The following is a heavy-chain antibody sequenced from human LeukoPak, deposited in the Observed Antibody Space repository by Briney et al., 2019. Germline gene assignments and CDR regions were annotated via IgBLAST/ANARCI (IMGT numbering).Heavy chain of an antibody. V-gene: IGHV3-11*01. Sequence: PGGSLRLSCAASGFTFSDYYMSWIRQAPGKGLEWVSYISSSGSTIYYADSVKGRFTISRDNAKNSLYLQMNSLRAEDTAVYYCARDPVPCLGYCSSTSCYCDDAFDIWGQGTMVTVSS. D-gene: IGHD2-2*01. CDR1: GFTFSDYY. CDR2: ISSSGSTI. J-gene: IGHJ3*02. CDR3: ARDPVPCLGYCSSTSCYCDDAFDI.